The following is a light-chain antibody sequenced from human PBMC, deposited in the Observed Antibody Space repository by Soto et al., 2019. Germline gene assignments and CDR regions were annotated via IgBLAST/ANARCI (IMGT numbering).Light chain of an antibody. CDR2: AAS. Sequence: DIQMTQSPSSLSASVGDRVTITCRASQSISSYLNWYQQKPGKAPKLLIYAASSLQSGVPSRFSGSGSGTDFTLTISSLQPVDFATYYCQQSYSTPVFTFGPGTKVDIK. CDR1: QSISSY. CDR3: QQSYSTPVFT. J-gene: IGKJ3*01. V-gene: IGKV1-39*01.